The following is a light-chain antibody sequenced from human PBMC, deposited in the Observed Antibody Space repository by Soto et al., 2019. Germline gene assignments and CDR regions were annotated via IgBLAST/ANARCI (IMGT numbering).Light chain of an antibody. CDR2: LGS. CDR1: QSLLHSNGYNY. CDR3: MQALQSPYT. J-gene: IGKJ2*01. V-gene: IGKV2-28*01. Sequence: DIVMTQSPLSLPVTPGEPASISCGSSQSLLHSNGYNYLDWYLQKPGQSPQLLISLGSNRASGVPARFSGSGSATDFTLNIARVEAEDFGVYYCMQALQSPYTFGQGTKLEIK.